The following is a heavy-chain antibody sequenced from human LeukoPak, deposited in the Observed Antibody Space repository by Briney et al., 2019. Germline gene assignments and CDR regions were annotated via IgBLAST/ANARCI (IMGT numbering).Heavy chain of an antibody. CDR1: GYTFSSFG. V-gene: IGHV1-18*01. CDR3: ARDGGDLLRVDY. D-gene: IGHD1-26*01. J-gene: IGHJ4*02. CDR2: ISVYNGDT. Sequence: ASVKVSCKASGYTFSSFGFMWVRQAPGQGLDWMGWISVYNGDTRYAQKFQGRVTMTTDTSTSTAYMELRSLTSDDTAVYYCARDGGDLLRVDYWGQGTQFTVSS.